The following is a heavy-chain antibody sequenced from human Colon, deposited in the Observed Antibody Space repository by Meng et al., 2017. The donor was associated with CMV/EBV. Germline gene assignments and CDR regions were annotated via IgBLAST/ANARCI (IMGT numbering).Heavy chain of an antibody. D-gene: IGHD3-9*01. CDR3: ARGDSDRLYSYYYGMDV. V-gene: IGHV1-2*02. CDR1: GYTFTGHY. CDR2: INPNSGGR. Sequence: ASVKVSCKASGYTFTGHYIHWVRQAPGQGLEWMGWINPNSGGRNFAQKFQGRVTMTRDTSINTAYMELTGLRSDDTAVYYYARGDSDRLYSYYYGMDVWGQGTTVTVSS. J-gene: IGHJ6*02.